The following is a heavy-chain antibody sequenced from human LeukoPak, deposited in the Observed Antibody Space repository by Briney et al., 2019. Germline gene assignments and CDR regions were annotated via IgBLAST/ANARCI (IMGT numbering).Heavy chain of an antibody. V-gene: IGHV3-15*01. CDR1: GFTFSNAW. D-gene: IGHD2-15*01. J-gene: IGHJ3*02. CDR3: TTGDIVVVVAAADAFDI. Sequence: GGSLRLSCAASGFTFSNAWMSWVRQAPGKGLEWVGRIKSKTDGGTTDYAAPVKGRFTILRDDSKNTLYLQMNSLKTEDTAVYYCTTGDIVVVVAAADAFDIWGQGTMVTVSS. CDR2: IKSKTDGGTT.